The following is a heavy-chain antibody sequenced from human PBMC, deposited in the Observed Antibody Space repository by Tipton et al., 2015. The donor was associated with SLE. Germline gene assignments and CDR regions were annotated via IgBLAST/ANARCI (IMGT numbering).Heavy chain of an antibody. V-gene: IGHV3-23*01. CDR3: ARDLRWPPSDAFDI. CDR1: GFTFSDYA. J-gene: IGHJ3*02. CDR2: ISGSGVDP. D-gene: IGHD4-23*01. Sequence: SLRLSCAASGFTFSDYAIHWVRQAPGKGLEWVSAISGSGVDPYYADSVKGRFTISRDNSKNTLFLQMNSLRDEDTAVYYCARDLRWPPSDAFDIWGQGTMVTVSS.